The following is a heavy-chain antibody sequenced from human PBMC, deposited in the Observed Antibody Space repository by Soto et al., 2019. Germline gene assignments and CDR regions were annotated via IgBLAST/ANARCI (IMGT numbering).Heavy chain of an antibody. J-gene: IGHJ6*02. V-gene: IGHV1-18*04. CDR3: ASFEAAIDYYGMDV. CDR1: GYTFTGYF. CDR2: ISAYNGNT. Sequence: ASVNVSCKASGYTFTGYFMHWVRQAPGQGLEWMGWISAYNGNTNYAQKLQGRVTMTTDTSTSTAYMELRSLRSDDTAVYYCASFEAAIDYYGMDVWGQGTTVTVSS. D-gene: IGHD2-2*01.